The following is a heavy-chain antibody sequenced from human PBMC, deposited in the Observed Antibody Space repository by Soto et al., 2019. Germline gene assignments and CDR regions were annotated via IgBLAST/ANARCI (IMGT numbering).Heavy chain of an antibody. Sequence: QVQLVESGGGVVQPGRSLRLSCAASGFIFSNFGMHWVRQAPGKGLEWVAVIWYDGSNEYYADSVKGRFTISKDNSKNTLYLKMNSLRAEDTAVYYCARDDIPGIAVATFGMDVWGQGSTVTVSS. CDR2: IWYDGSNE. V-gene: IGHV3-33*01. D-gene: IGHD6-19*01. J-gene: IGHJ6*02. CDR3: ARDDIPGIAVATFGMDV. CDR1: GFIFSNFG.